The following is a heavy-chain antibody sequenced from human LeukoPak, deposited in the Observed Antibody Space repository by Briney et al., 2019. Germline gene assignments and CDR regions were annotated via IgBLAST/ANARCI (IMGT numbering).Heavy chain of an antibody. CDR1: GFTFSSYD. CDR2: IGTGGDT. V-gene: IGHV3-13*01. J-gene: IGHJ3*02. D-gene: IGHD1-1*01. Sequence: GGSLRLSCAASGFTFSSYDMHWVRQVTGKGLEWVSAIGTGGDTYYPGSVKGRFTISRENAKNSLFLQMNSLRAGDTAVYYCARAGVPRTDAFDIWGQGTMVTVSS. CDR3: ARAGVPRTDAFDI.